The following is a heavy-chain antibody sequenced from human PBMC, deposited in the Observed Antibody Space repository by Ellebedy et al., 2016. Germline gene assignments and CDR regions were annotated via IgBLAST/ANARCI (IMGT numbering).Heavy chain of an antibody. CDR1: GFTFSSYG. Sequence: GGSLRLSCAASGFTFSSYGMHWVRQAPGKGLEWVAVISYDGSNKYYADSVKGRFTISRDNSKNTLYLQMNSLRAEDTAVYYCACLAVADYYFDYWGQGTLVTVSS. CDR3: ACLAVADYYFDY. CDR2: ISYDGSNK. J-gene: IGHJ4*02. D-gene: IGHD6-19*01. V-gene: IGHV3-30*03.